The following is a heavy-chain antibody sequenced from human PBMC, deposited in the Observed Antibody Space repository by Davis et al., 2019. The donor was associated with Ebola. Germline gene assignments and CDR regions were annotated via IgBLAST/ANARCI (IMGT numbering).Heavy chain of an antibody. J-gene: IGHJ4*02. Sequence: PSETLSLTCTVSGGSISSSSYYWGWIRQPPGKGLEWIGSIYYSGSTYYNPSLKSRVTISVDTSKNQFSLKLSSVTAADTAVYYCATYDFWSGYYTLHNYWGQGTLVTVSS. V-gene: IGHV4-39*07. CDR1: GGSISSSSYY. D-gene: IGHD3-3*01. CDR2: IYYSGST. CDR3: ATYDFWSGYYTLHNY.